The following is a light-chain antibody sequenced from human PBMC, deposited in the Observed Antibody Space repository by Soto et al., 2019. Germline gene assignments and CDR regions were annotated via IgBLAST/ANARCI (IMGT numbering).Light chain of an antibody. V-gene: IGLV2-14*01. J-gene: IGLJ3*02. CDR3: SSFTSINTLV. Sequence: QSALTQPASVSGSPGQSITISCTGTSSDVGGYNYVSWYQQHPGKAPKLMIYEVSNRPSGVSNRFSGSKSGNTASLTISGLQAEDEDDYYCSSFTSINTLVFGGGTKLTVL. CDR1: SSDVGGYNY. CDR2: EVS.